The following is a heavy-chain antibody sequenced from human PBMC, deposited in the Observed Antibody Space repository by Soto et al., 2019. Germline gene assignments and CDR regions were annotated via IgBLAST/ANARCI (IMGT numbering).Heavy chain of an antibody. D-gene: IGHD6-19*01. J-gene: IGHJ6*02. V-gene: IGHV1-46*01. Sequence: QVDLVQSGAEVKKPGASVTISCKASGSAITRYYIHWVRQAPGLGLEWMGIINPGGGRASYAQKFQDRVTIDKDTSTGTVYMDLRSLRTEDTAVYYCARDTIGWSLNGVDGGGQGTTGNVSS. CDR1: GSAITRYY. CDR2: INPGGGRA. CDR3: ARDTIGWSLNGVDG.